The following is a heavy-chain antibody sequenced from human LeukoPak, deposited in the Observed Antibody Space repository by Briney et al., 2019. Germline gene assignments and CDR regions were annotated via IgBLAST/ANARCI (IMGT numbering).Heavy chain of an antibody. D-gene: IGHD3-10*01. J-gene: IGHJ4*02. CDR2: INHSRST. CDR3: ARPYYYGSGSYRVRSEYYFDY. Sequence: SETLSLTCAVYGGSFSGYYWSWIRQPPGKGLEWIGEINHSRSTNYNPSLKSRVTISVDTSKNQFSLKLSSVTAADTAVYYCARPYYYGSGSYRVRSEYYFDYWGQGTLVTVSS. V-gene: IGHV4-34*01. CDR1: GGSFSGYY.